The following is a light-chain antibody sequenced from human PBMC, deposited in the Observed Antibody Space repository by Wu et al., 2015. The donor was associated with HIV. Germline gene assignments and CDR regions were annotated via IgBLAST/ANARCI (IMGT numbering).Light chain of an antibody. J-gene: IGKJ4*01. V-gene: IGKV1-5*03. Sequence: DIQMTQSPSTLAASVGDRVTLTCRASQNINNWVAWYQQKPGKAPNLMIYKASSLQNGVSSRFSGSGSGTEFTLTISSLQPDDFATYFCQQYNSYPLTFGGGTKVEIK. CDR3: QQYNSYPLT. CDR1: QNINNW. CDR2: KAS.